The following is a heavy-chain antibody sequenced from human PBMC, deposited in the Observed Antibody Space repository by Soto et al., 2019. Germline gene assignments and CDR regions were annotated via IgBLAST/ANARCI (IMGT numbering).Heavy chain of an antibody. CDR3: ARGVYGSGNYYTGPSAFDI. D-gene: IGHD3-10*01. CDR1: GGTLSDHG. V-gene: IGHV1-69*06. CDR2: TIPVFNTA. Sequence: QVQLEQSGAEVKKPGSSVKVSCKASGGTLSDHGVAWLRQAPGQGLEWMGGTIPVFNTAKYAQKFQGRVTVTADKVTTIAYMELSSLSSDDTAFYFCARGVYGSGNYYTGPSAFDIWGQGTMVIVSS. J-gene: IGHJ3*02.